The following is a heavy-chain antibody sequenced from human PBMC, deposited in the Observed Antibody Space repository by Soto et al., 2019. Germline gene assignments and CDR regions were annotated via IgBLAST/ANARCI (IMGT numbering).Heavy chain of an antibody. D-gene: IGHD1-26*01. Sequence: EVQLVESGGDLVQPGGCLRLSCAASGFTFSNYPMHWVRQAPGKGLEYISAINKDGSSTYYANSVRGRFTISRDNSKNTLYLQMGSLRAEDMAVYYCATAGLVSGYYYYYMDVWGKGTTVTVSS. CDR3: ATAGLVSGYYYYYMDV. V-gene: IGHV3-64*01. CDR1: GFTFSNYP. J-gene: IGHJ6*03. CDR2: INKDGSST.